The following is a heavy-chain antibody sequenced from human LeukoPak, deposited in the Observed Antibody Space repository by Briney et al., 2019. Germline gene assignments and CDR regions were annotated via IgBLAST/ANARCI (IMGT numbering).Heavy chain of an antibody. Sequence: SETLSLICTVSGDSISGGDYYWGWIRQHPGKGLEWIGYSYYSGSTYYNPSLTSRVTISVDTSKNQFSLKLSSVTAADTAVYYCARGRQLFDYWGQGTLVTVSS. J-gene: IGHJ4*02. V-gene: IGHV4-31*03. CDR1: GDSISGGDYY. D-gene: IGHD5-18*01. CDR3: ARGRQLFDY. CDR2: SYYSGST.